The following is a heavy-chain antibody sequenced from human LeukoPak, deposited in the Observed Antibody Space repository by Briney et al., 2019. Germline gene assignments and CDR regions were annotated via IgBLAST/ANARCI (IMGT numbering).Heavy chain of an antibody. J-gene: IGHJ6*03. V-gene: IGHV3-20*04. D-gene: IGHD2-2*01. CDR1: GFTFDDYG. Sequence: GGSLGLSCAASGFTFDDYGMSWVRQAPGKGLEWVSGINWNGGSTGYADSVKGRFTISRDNAKNSLYLQMNSLRAEDTALYYCAGETSGCSSTSCYDYYYYMDVWGKGTRVTVSS. CDR2: INWNGGST. CDR3: AGETSGCSSTSCYDYYYYMDV.